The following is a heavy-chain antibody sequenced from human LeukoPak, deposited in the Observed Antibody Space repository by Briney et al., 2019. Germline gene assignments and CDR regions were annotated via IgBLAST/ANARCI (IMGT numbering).Heavy chain of an antibody. Sequence: SETLSLTCTVSGGSIDNYYWSWIRQPPGKGLEWIGYIYYSGNTYYIPSLESRVTISVDRSKNQFSLKLSSVTAADTAVYYCARHLWSAYYKFDYWGQGTLVTVSS. V-gene: IGHV4-59*01. D-gene: IGHD3-3*01. CDR3: ARHLWSAYYKFDY. CDR2: IYYSGNT. CDR1: GGSIDNYY. J-gene: IGHJ4*02.